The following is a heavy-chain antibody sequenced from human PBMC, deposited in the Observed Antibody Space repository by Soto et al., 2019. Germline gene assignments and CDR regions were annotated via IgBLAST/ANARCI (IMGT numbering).Heavy chain of an antibody. D-gene: IGHD3-3*01. CDR3: SRDASDFWSGYYYYYYMDV. CDR1: GFTFSSYS. Sequence: GGSLRLSCAASGFTFSSYSMNWVRQAPGKGLEWVSSISSSSSYIYYADSVKGRFTISRDNAKNSLYLQMNSLRAEDTAVYYCSRDASDFWSGYYYYYYMDVWGKGTTVTVSS. V-gene: IGHV3-21*01. J-gene: IGHJ6*03. CDR2: ISSSSSYI.